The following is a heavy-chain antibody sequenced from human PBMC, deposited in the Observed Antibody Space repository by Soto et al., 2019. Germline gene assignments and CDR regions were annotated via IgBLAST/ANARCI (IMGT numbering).Heavy chain of an antibody. CDR3: ARDLNCGGDCYTFDY. J-gene: IGHJ4*02. CDR2: IWFDGSNK. D-gene: IGHD2-21*01. CDR1: GFPLSFDRYG. Sequence: VQLVESGGGVVQPGRSLRLSCATSGFPLSFDRYGMHWVRQAPGKGLEWVAVIWFDGSNKYYADSVKGRFTISRDNSKNTLYLQMNSLRAEDTAVYYCARDLNCGGDCYTFDYWGQGTLVTVSS. V-gene: IGHV3-33*01.